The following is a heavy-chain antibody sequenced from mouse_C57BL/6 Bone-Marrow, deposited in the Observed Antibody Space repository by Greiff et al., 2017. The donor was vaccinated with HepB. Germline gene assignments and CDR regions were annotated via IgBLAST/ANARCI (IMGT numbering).Heavy chain of an antibody. J-gene: IGHJ2*01. Sequence: VQLQQSGAELVRPGASVKLSCTASGFNIKDDYMHWVKQRPEQGLEWIGWVDPENGDTEYASKFQGKATITADTASNTAYLQLSSLTSEDTAVEYCMGRVFDDWGQGTTLTVSS. CDR2: VDPENGDT. CDR1: GFNIKDDY. V-gene: IGHV14-4*01. CDR3: MGRVFDD.